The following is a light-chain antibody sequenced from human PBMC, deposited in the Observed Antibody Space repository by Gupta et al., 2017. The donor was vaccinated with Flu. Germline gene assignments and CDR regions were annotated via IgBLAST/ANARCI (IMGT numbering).Light chain of an antibody. CDR3: SSYAGSNKWG. Sequence: DYVSWYQHHPGKAPNLMLFQVSKRHSWLPDRFPGPKSGHTASLADSGLHTDDVADYYCSSYAGSNKWGFGGWTKLTV. V-gene: IGLV2-8*01. CDR1: DY. J-gene: IGLJ3*02. CDR2: QVS.